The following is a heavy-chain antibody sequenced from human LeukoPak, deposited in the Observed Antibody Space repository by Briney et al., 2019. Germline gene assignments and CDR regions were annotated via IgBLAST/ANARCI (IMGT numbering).Heavy chain of an antibody. CDR2: IRYDGSNK. V-gene: IGHV3-30*02. CDR1: GFTFSSYG. CDR3: AKRPLTDYYGSGTHSNAII. Sequence: GGSLRLSCAASGFTFSSYGMHWVRQAPGKGLEWVAFIRYDGSNKYYADSVKGRFTISRDNSKNTLYLHMNSLRAEDTAVYYCAKRPLTDYYGSGTHSNAIIWGQGTLVTVSS. D-gene: IGHD3-10*01. J-gene: IGHJ4*02.